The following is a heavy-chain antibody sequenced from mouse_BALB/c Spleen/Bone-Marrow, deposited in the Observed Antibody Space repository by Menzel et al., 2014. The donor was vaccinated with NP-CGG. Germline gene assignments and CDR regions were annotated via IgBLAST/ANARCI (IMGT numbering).Heavy chain of an antibody. CDR1: GFNIXDTY. Sequence: EVQLQQSGAELVKPGASVKLSCTASGFNIXDTYMXWVKQRPEQGLEWIGRIDPANGNTKYDPKFQGKATITADTSSNXXXXXXXXLXXXXXXXXXXXYGSSYYYFD. CDR3: XYGSSYYYFD. V-gene: IGHV14-3*02. J-gene: IGHJ2*01. D-gene: IGHD1-1*01. CDR2: IDPANGNT.